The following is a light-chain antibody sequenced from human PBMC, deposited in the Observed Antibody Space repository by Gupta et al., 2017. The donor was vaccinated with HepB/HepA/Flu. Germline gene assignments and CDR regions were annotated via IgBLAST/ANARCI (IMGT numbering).Light chain of an antibody. J-gene: IGLJ1*01. CDR3: SSYTSSSTLYV. CDR2: DVS. Sequence: QPALTQPASVSASPGQSITISCTGTSSDVGGYNYVSWYQQHPGKAPKLMIYDVSNRPSGVSNRFSGSKSGNTASLTISGLQAEDEADYYCSSYTSSSTLYVFGTGTKVTVL. CDR1: SSDVGGYNY. V-gene: IGLV2-14*03.